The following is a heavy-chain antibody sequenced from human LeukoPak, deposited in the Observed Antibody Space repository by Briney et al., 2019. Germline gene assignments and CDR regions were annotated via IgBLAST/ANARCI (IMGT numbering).Heavy chain of an antibody. J-gene: IGHJ4*02. CDR2: INLNSGGT. D-gene: IGHD2-2*01. CDR1: GYIFTGHY. V-gene: IGHV1-2*02. CDR3: ARDYARYCSTGRCNFFDY. Sequence: ASVKVSCKAFGYIFTGHYIHWVRQTPGQGFEWVGWINLNSGGTKYAQKFEGRVTVTRDTSISTAYMELSRLRSDDTTVYYCARDYARYCSTGRCNFFDYWGQGTLVTVSS.